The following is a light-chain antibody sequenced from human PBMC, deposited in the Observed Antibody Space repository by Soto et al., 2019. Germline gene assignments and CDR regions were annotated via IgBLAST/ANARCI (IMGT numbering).Light chain of an antibody. V-gene: IGKV3-11*01. Sequence: EIVLTQSPATLSLSPGERATLSCRASQSVSSYLAWYQQKPGQAPRLLIYDASNRATGIPARFSGSGSGTDFTLTISSLEPEDFAVYYCQQRSNWQVTFGGGTKVDNK. CDR3: QQRSNWQVT. CDR1: QSVSSY. CDR2: DAS. J-gene: IGKJ4*01.